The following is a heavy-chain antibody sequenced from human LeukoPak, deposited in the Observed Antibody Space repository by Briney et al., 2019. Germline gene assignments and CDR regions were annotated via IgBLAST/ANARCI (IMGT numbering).Heavy chain of an antibody. CDR1: GGSFSGYY. CDR2: INHSGST. Sequence: PSETPSLTCAVYGGSFSGYYWSWIRQPPGRGLEWIGEINHSGSTNYNPSLKSRVTISVDTSKNQFSLKLSSVTAADTAVYYCARGHPSHMVRGAAGWFDPWGQGTLDTVSS. CDR3: ARGHPSHMVRGAAGWFDP. J-gene: IGHJ5*02. V-gene: IGHV4-34*01. D-gene: IGHD3-10*01.